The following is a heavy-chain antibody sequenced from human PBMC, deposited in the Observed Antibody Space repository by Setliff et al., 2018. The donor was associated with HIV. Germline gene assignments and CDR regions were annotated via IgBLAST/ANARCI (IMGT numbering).Heavy chain of an antibody. CDR3: ARGKIPSWRLTMFDF. J-gene: IGHJ4*02. CDR1: GYTLTELA. D-gene: IGHD1-1*01. CDR2: FDPEDAET. V-gene: IGHV1-24*01. Sequence: ASVKVSCKVSGYTLTELAMHWVRQAPGKGLEWMGGFDPEDAETIYAKKFQGRVSMTEDTSTDTAYMELSSLRSDDTAIYFCARGKIPSWRLTMFDFWGQGTPVTVSS.